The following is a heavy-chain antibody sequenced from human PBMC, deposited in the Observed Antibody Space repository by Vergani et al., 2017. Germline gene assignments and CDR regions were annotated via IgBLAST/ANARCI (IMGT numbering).Heavy chain of an antibody. Sequence: QVQLVESEGGVVQPGRSLTLSCVASGFTLSSHGMHWVRQAPGKGLEWVAVIWYDGSNKYYGDSVKGRFTISRDNSKNTRYLQMNSLRVEDTAVYYWARWGNEKRLDSWGKGTLVTVSS. D-gene: IGHD1-1*01. CDR3: ARWGNEKRLDS. J-gene: IGHJ5*01. V-gene: IGHV3-33*01. CDR1: GFTLSSHG. CDR2: IWYDGSNK.